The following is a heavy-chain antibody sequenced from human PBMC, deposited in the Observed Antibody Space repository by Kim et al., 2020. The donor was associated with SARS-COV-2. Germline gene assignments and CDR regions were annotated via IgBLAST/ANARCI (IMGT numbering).Heavy chain of an antibody. V-gene: IGHV1-69*13. CDR3: ARDLMTYGMDV. CDR2: IIVMFGTT. CDR1: GGTFSTYA. J-gene: IGHJ6*02. Sequence: SVKVSCTTSGGTFSTYAISWVRQAPGQGLEWMGGIIVMFGTTNYAQRFQGRVTITADESTTTAYMELSRLRSEDTAIYYCARDLMTYGMDVWGQGTTVT.